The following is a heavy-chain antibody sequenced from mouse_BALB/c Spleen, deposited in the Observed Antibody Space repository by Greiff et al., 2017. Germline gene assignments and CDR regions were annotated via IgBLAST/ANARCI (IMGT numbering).Heavy chain of an antibody. J-gene: IGHJ3*01. CDR2: ISYDGSN. V-gene: IGHV3-6*02. CDR1: GYSITSGYY. Sequence: ESGPGLVKPSQSLSLTCSVTGYSITSGYYWNWIRQFPGNKLEWMGYISYDGSNNYNPSLKNRISITRDTSKNQFFLKLNSVTTEDTATYYCARGLPAWFAYWGQGTLVTVSA. CDR3: ARGLPAWFAY.